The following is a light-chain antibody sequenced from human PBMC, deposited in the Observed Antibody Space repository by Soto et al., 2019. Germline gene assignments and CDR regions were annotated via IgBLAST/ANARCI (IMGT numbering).Light chain of an antibody. V-gene: IGLV1-40*01. J-gene: IGLJ1*01. CDR2: ANN. CDR1: SSNIGAGYD. Sequence: QSVLTQPPSASGTPGQTVTITCSGSSSNIGAGYDVHWYQQFPGTAPRLLIYANNNRPSGVPDRFSGSKSGTSASLAITGLQADDEAEYYCQSYDFGLSAHNYVFGTGPKLTVL. CDR3: QSYDFGLSAHNYV.